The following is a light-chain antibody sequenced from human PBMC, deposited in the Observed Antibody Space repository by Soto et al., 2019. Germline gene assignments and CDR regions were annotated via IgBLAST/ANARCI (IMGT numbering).Light chain of an antibody. J-gene: IGLJ2*01. CDR1: SSDIGGYKY. CDR3: SSYTSSGTLVV. V-gene: IGLV2-14*01. Sequence: QSALTQPASVSGSPGQSITISCTGTSSDIGGYKYVSWYQQHPGKAPKLMIFEVSNRPSGVSNRFSGSKSGNTASLTISELQADDEADYYCSSYTSSGTLVVFGGGTKVTVL. CDR2: EVS.